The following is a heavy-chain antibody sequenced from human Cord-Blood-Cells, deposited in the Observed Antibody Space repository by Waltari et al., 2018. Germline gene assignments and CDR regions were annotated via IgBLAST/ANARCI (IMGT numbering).Heavy chain of an antibody. D-gene: IGHD1-26*01. V-gene: IGHV4-39*01. Sequence: QLQLQGSGPGLVKPSETLSLNCTVPVGSHRNSCYYWGWIRQRPGKGLEWIGSIYYSGSTYYNPSLKSRVTISVDTSKNQFSLKLSSVTAADTAVYYCARYGRFDYWGQGTLVTVSS. CDR2: IYYSGST. J-gene: IGHJ4*02. CDR3: ARYGRFDY. CDR1: VGSHRNSCYY.